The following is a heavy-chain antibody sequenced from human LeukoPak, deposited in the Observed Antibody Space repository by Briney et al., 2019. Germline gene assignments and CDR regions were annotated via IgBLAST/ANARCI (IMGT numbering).Heavy chain of an antibody. Sequence: PSETLSLNCAVSGYSISSGYYWGWLRQPPGKGLEWIGSIYHSGSTYYNPSLKSRVTISEDTSKNQFSLNLSSVTAADTAVYYCARASGIAHSFDYWGQGTLVTVCS. D-gene: IGHD1-26*01. J-gene: IGHJ4*02. CDR2: IYHSGST. CDR1: GYSISSGYY. V-gene: IGHV4-38-2*01. CDR3: ARASGIAHSFDY.